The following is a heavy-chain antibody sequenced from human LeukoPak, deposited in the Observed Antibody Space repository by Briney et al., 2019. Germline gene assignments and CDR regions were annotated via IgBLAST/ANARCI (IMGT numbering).Heavy chain of an antibody. J-gene: IGHJ5*02. CDR1: GYTFTGYY. D-gene: IGHD1-26*01. CDR3: ARGSSAGIVGGDLLNWFDP. V-gene: IGHV1-2*02. Sequence: ASVKVSCKASGYTFTGYYMHWVRQAPGQGLEWVGWINPSSGGTNYAQKFQGRVTMTRDTSISTAYMELSRLRSDDTAVYYCARGSSAGIVGGDLLNWFDPWGQGTLVTVSS. CDR2: INPSSGGT.